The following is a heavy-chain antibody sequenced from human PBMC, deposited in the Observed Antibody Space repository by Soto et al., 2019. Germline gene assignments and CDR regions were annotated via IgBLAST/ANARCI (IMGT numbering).Heavy chain of an antibody. Sequence: PGGSLRLSCAASGFTFSSYAMSWVRQAPGKGLEWVSAISGSGGSTYYADSVKGRFTISRDNSKNTLYLQMNSLRAEDTAVYYCAKDLKSGRVRGAPRVGFDPWGQGTLVTVSS. J-gene: IGHJ5*02. CDR1: GFTFSSYA. CDR3: AKDLKSGRVRGAPRVGFDP. CDR2: ISGSGGST. V-gene: IGHV3-23*01. D-gene: IGHD3-10*01.